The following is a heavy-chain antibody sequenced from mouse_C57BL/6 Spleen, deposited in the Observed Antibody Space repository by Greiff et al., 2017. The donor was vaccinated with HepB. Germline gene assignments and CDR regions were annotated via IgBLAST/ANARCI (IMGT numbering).Heavy chain of an antibody. V-gene: IGHV1-26*01. D-gene: IGHD2-4*01. CDR3: AREDDSAWFAY. Sequence: EVQLQQSGPELVKPGASVKISCKASGYTFTDYYMNWVKQSHGKSLEWIGDINPNNGGTSYNQKFKGKATLTVDKSSSTAYMELRSLTSEDSVVYYCAREDDSAWFAYWGQGTLVTVSA. CDR1: GYTFTDYY. CDR2: INPNNGGT. J-gene: IGHJ3*01.